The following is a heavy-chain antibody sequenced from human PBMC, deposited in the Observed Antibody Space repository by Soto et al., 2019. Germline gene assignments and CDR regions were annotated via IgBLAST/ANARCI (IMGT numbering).Heavy chain of an antibody. Sequence: SETLSLTCAVYGGSFSGYYWSWIRQPPGKGLEWIGEINHSGSTNYNPSLKSRVTISVDTSKNQFSLKLSSVTAADTAVYYCASSLRDIVVVPAAPIDAIDIWGQGTMVTVSS. CDR1: GGSFSGYY. CDR2: INHSGST. V-gene: IGHV4-34*01. CDR3: ASSLRDIVVVPAAPIDAIDI. D-gene: IGHD2-2*01. J-gene: IGHJ3*02.